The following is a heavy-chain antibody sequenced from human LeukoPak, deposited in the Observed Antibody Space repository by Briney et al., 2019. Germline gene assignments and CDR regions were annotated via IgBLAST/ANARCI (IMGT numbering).Heavy chain of an antibody. CDR2: ISSDGNTQ. CDR3: ARGKMGYYGMDV. D-gene: IGHD2-8*01. CDR1: GFTFRSYA. J-gene: IGHJ6*02. Sequence: GGSLRLSCAASGFTFRSYAVLWVRQPPGKGLEWVAVISSDGNTQFYADSVKGRFTISRDSAKNSLYLQMNSLRAEDTAVYYCARGKMGYYGMDVWGQGTTVTVSS. V-gene: IGHV3-30-3*01.